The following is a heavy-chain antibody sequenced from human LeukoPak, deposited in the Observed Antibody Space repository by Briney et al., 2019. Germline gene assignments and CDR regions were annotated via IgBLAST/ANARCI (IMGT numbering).Heavy chain of an antibody. CDR2: ISSSSSYT. D-gene: IGHD3-10*01. Sequence: GGSLRLSCAASGFTFSDYYMSWIRQAPGKGLEWVSYISSSSSYTNYADSVKGRFTISRDNAKNSLYLQMNSLRAEDTAVYYCARGRCMVRGAQYFDYWGQGTLVTVSS. V-gene: IGHV3-11*05. J-gene: IGHJ4*02. CDR3: ARGRCMVRGAQYFDY. CDR1: GFTFSDYY.